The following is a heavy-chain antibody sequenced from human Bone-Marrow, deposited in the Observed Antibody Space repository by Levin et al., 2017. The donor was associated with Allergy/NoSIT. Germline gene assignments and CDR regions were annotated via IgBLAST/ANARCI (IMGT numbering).Heavy chain of an antibody. CDR2: ISSSSRTI. V-gene: IGHV3-48*02. J-gene: IGHJ3*02. CDR3: ARDGDGNFDI. D-gene: IGHD7-27*01. CDR1: GFSFSYHS. Sequence: GGSLRLSCGASGFSFSYHSMNWIRRAPGKGLEWISYISSSSRTIYYADSVRGRFTISRDDAKNSLYLQMSTVRDEDTAVYYCARDGDGNFDIWGQGTMVTVS.